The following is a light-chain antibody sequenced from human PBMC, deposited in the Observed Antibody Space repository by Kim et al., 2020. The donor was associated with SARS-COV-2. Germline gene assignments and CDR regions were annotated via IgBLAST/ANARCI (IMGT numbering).Light chain of an antibody. CDR2: DVS. CDR1: QGISRF. Sequence: DIQMTQSPSAMSASLGDRVTITCRESQGISRFLAWFQQKAGKVPKRLIYDVSTLQSGVPSRFSGSGSGTEFTLTITSLQPEDFATYFCLQHKTFPYTFGQGTKLEI. CDR3: LQHKTFPYT. J-gene: IGKJ2*01. V-gene: IGKV1-17*03.